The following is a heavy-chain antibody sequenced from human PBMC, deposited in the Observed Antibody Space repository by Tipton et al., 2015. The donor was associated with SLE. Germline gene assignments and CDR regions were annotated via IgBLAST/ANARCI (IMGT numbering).Heavy chain of an antibody. J-gene: IGHJ3*02. CDR2: IKQDGSEK. CDR3: ARARIAAAFEAFDI. D-gene: IGHD6-13*01. CDR1: GFTFSSYW. V-gene: IGHV3-7*01. Sequence: SLRLSCAASGFTFSSYWMSWVRQAPGKGLEWVANIKQDGSEKYYVDSVKGRFTISRDNAKNSLYLQMNSLRAEDTAVYYCARARIAAAFEAFDIWGQGTMVTVSS.